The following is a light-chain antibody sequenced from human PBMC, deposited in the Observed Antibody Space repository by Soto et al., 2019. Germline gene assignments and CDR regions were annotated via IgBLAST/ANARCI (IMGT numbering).Light chain of an antibody. CDR1: QSVGSS. CDR2: AAS. J-gene: IGKJ4*01. CDR3: LQDYSFPLT. V-gene: IGKV3-15*01. Sequence: EIVMTHSPATLSVSAGEIATLSFRASQSVGSSLAWYQQKPGQAPRLLIYAASTRATGIPARFSGSGPGTEFSLTISSLQPEDLATYSCLQDYSFPLTFGGGTKVDIK.